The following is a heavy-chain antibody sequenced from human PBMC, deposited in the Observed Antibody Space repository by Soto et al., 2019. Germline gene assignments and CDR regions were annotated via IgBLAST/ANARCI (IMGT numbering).Heavy chain of an antibody. CDR2: IIPIFGTA. CDR3: ARGQTTMVRGVIPSYYYYGMDV. CDR1: GGTFSSYA. Sequence: VKVSCKASGGTFSSYAISWVRQAPGQGLEWMGGIIPIFGTANYAQKFQGRVTITADESTSTAYMELSSLRSEDTAVYYCARGQTTMVRGVIPSYYYYGMDVWGQGTTVTVSS. J-gene: IGHJ6*02. V-gene: IGHV1-69*13. D-gene: IGHD3-10*01.